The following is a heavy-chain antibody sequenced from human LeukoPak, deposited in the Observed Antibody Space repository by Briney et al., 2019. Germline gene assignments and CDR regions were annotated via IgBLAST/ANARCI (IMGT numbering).Heavy chain of an antibody. CDR2: ISHYSDNT. V-gene: IGHV1-18*04. J-gene: IGHJ6*02. CDR1: GFTFTSYG. D-gene: IGHD5-24*01. Sequence: ASVKVSCKASGFTFTSYGFNWVRQPPGQGLEWMGWISHYSDNTNFAQKFQDRVTMTTDTSTSTAYMELRSLRSDDTAVYYCARDGVEMATYYYYAMDVWGQGTTVTVSS. CDR3: ARDGVEMATYYYYAMDV.